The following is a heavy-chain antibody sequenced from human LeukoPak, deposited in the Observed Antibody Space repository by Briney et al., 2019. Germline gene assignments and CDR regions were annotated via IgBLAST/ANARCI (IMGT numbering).Heavy chain of an antibody. CDR3: AKAGCSSTTCYFDY. Sequence: GGSLRLSCAPSGFTFSTYAMSWVRQAPGKGLEWVSGISGSGISTYYADSVKGRFTISRDNSKNTLFLQMNSLRAEDTAAYYCAKAGCSSTTCYFDYWGQGTLVTVSS. J-gene: IGHJ4*02. CDR2: ISGSGIST. CDR1: GFTFSTYA. V-gene: IGHV3-23*01. D-gene: IGHD2-2*01.